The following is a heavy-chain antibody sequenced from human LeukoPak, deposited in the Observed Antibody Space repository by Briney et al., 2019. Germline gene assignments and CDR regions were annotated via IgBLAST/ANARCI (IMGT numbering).Heavy chain of an antibody. D-gene: IGHD5-12*01. V-gene: IGHV4-39*01. Sequence: SETLSLTRTVSGGSISSSSYYWGWIRQPPGKGLEWIGSIYYSGSTYYNPSLKSRVTISVDTSKNQFSLKLSSVTAADTAVYYCARHPSGTGGYDYWGQGTLVTVSS. CDR1: GGSISSSSYY. J-gene: IGHJ4*02. CDR2: IYYSGST. CDR3: ARHPSGTGGYDY.